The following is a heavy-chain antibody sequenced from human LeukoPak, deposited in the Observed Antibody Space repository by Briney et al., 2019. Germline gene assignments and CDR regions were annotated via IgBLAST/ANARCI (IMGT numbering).Heavy chain of an antibody. J-gene: IGHJ5*02. Sequence: GGSLRLSCAASGFTFSSYSMNWVRQAPGKGLEWVSGINGGGGSTYYADSVKGRFTISRDNSKNTLYLQMNSLRAEDTAVYYCAKWRVGWLTVDPWGQGTLVTVSS. CDR3: AKWRVGWLTVDP. D-gene: IGHD5-12*01. V-gene: IGHV3-23*01. CDR2: INGGGGST. CDR1: GFTFSSYS.